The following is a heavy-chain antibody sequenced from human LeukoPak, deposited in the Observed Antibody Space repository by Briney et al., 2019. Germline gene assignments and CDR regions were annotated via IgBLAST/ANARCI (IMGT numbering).Heavy chain of an antibody. D-gene: IGHD1-7*01. CDR3: VRGVGVSRFNYLDP. V-gene: IGHV3-33*08. CDR2: IWYDASNK. CDR1: GFTFSSYE. J-gene: IGHJ5*02. Sequence: GGSLRLSCAASGFTFSSYEMNWVRQAPGKGLEWVAVIWYDASNKYYADSVKGRFTISRDNSKNTLYLQMNSLRDDDTAVYYCVRGVGVSRFNYLDPWGQGTLVIVSS.